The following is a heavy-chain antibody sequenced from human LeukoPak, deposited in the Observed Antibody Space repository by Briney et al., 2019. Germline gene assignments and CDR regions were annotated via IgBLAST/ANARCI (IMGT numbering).Heavy chain of an antibody. V-gene: IGHV3-7*01. D-gene: IGHD3-10*01. Sequence: QAGGSLRLSCAASGFTFSSYAMSWVRQAPGKGLEWVANIKQDGSEKYYVDSVKGRFTISRDNAKNSLYLQMNSLRAEDTAVYYCARDSRGAFDYWGQGTLVTVSS. CDR1: GFTFSSYA. CDR2: IKQDGSEK. CDR3: ARDSRGAFDY. J-gene: IGHJ4*02.